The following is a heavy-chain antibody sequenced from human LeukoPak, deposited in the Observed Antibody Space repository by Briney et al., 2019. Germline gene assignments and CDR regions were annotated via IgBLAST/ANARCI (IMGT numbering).Heavy chain of an antibody. Sequence: GGSLGLSCAASGFTFSDHIMKWVRQLPGKRLEWVAYVSGSGSTVYYADSVKGRFTISRDNGKSSLYLQMNSLRVEDTALYYCVRQFASWGQGTLVTVSS. V-gene: IGHV3-48*01. CDR2: VSGSGSTV. CDR1: GFTFSDHI. J-gene: IGHJ4*02. CDR3: VRQFAS.